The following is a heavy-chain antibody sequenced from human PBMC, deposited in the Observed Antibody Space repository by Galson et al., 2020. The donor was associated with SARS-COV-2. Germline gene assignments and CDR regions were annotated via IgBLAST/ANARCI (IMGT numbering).Heavy chain of an antibody. J-gene: IGHJ6*02. CDR3: ARYEYRYDIFYGMDV. Sequence: SVKVSCKAPGGTFSSYGVTWVRQAPGQGLEWMGRIIPMTGADFYAPTFEGRLMITADTSTNIATMELSSLRSEDTAVYYCARYEYRYDIFYGMDVWGQGTTVTVSS. CDR1: GGTFSSYG. V-gene: IGHV1-69*04. CDR2: IIPMTGAD. D-gene: IGHD5-12*01.